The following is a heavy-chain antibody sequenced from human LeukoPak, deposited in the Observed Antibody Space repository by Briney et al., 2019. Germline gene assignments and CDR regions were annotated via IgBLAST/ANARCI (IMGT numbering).Heavy chain of an antibody. Sequence: PGGSLRLSCAASGFTFSSYDMHWVRQATGKGLEWVSAIGTAGDTYYPGSVKGRFTISRDNSKNTLYLQMNSLRADDTAIYNCAKEVGDYGPPHDAFDIWGQGTRVTVSS. CDR1: GFTFSSYD. J-gene: IGHJ3*02. D-gene: IGHD4-17*01. CDR2: IGTAGDT. CDR3: AKEVGDYGPPHDAFDI. V-gene: IGHV3-13*01.